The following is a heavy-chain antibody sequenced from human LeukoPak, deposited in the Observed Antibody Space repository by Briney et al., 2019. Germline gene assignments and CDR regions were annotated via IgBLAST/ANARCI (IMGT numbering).Heavy chain of an antibody. CDR3: ARGNFEWEPLYRWFDP. CDR2: MNPNSGNT. Sequence: ASVKSYNNANRSTFTSYEIKRVRQPTGQGLDCTCRMNPNSGNTGYAQKFQGRVTMTRNTSISTAYMELSSLRSEDTAVYYCARGNFEWEPLYRWFDPWGQGTLVTVSS. CDR1: RSTFTSYE. D-gene: IGHD1-26*01. V-gene: IGHV1-8*01. J-gene: IGHJ5*02.